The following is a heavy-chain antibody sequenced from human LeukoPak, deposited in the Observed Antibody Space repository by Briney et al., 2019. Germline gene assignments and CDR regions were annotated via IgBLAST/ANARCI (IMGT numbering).Heavy chain of an antibody. J-gene: IGHJ4*02. D-gene: IGHD6-13*01. V-gene: IGHV3-33*01. CDR3: ARGGVAATSLDY. Sequence: GGSLRLSCAASGFTFSSYGMHWVRQAPGKGLECVAVIWYDGSNKYYADSVKGRFTISRDNSKNTLYLQMNSLRAEDTAVYYCARGGVAATSLDYWGQGTLVTVSS. CDR2: IWYDGSNK. CDR1: GFTFSSYG.